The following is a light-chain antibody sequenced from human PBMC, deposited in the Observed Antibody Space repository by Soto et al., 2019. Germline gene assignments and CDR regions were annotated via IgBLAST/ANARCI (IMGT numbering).Light chain of an antibody. CDR1: SSYVGGYNY. J-gene: IGLJ3*02. V-gene: IGLV2-14*01. CDR2: EVS. CDR3: SSHTSSPTWV. Sequence: QSALTQPASVSGSPGQSITISCTGTSSYVGGYNYVSWYQQHPGKAPKVMIYEVSNRPSGVSNRFSGSKSGNTASLTISGLQAEDEADYYCSSHTSSPTWVFGGGTTVTVL.